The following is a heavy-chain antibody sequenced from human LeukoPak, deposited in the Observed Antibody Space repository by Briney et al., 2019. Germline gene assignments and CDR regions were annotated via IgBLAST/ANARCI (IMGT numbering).Heavy chain of an antibody. CDR1: GFTFSSYS. Sequence: QTGGSLRLSCAASGFTFSSYSMNWVRQAPGKGLEGLSYIIGSRSTIYYADSVKGRFTISRDNAKNSLYLQMNSLRAEDTAVYFCARESLGYCSGSTCYYFFMDFWGKGTTVTVPS. CDR3: ARESLGYCSGSTCYYFFMDF. V-gene: IGHV3-48*04. CDR2: IIGSRSTI. J-gene: IGHJ6*03. D-gene: IGHD2-15*01.